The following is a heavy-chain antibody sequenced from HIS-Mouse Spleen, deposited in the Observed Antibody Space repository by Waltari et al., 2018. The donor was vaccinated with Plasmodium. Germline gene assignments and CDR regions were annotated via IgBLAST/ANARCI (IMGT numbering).Heavy chain of an antibody. J-gene: IGHJ2*01. CDR2: IKQDGSEK. CDR1: GFTFGRDW. V-gene: IGHV3-7*01. Sequence: EVQLVESGGGLVQPGGSLTLSCAASGFTFGRDWMSWVRQAPGKGLEWVANIKQDGSEKYYVDSVKGRFTISRDNAKNSLYLQMNSLRAEDTAVYYCASSWYWYFDLWGRGTLVTVSS. D-gene: IGHD6-13*01. CDR3: ASSWYWYFDL.